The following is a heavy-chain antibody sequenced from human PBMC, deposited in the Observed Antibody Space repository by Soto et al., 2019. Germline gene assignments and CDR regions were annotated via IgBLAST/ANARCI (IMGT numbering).Heavy chain of an antibody. CDR3: ARDLGYSSSWYYYYYGMDV. CDR2: ISSSSSTI. V-gene: IGHV3-48*01. Sequence: PGGSLRLSCAASGFTFSSYSMNWVRQAPGKGLEWVSYISSSSSTIYYADSVKGRFTISRDNAKNSLYLQMNSLRAEDTAVYYCARDLGYSSSWYYYYYGMDVWGQGTTVTVSS. J-gene: IGHJ6*02. D-gene: IGHD6-13*01. CDR1: GFTFSSYS.